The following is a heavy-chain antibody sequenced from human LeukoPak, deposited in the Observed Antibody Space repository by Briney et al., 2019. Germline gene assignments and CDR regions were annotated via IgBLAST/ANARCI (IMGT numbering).Heavy chain of an antibody. CDR1: GFTFSSYT. CDR3: ARDLTVTSTCWLDR. Sequence: TGGSLRLSCAFSGFTFSSYTMNWVRQAPGKGLEWVSSITGRSTYIYYADSVKGRLTISRDNAKNSLYLQMNSLRAEDTAVYYCARDLTVTSTCWLDRWGQGTLVTVSS. D-gene: IGHD4-11*01. CDR2: ITGRSTYI. J-gene: IGHJ5*02. V-gene: IGHV3-21*01.